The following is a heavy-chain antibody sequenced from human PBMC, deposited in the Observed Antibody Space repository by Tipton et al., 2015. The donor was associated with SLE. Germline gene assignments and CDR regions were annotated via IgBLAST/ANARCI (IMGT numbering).Heavy chain of an antibody. Sequence: LSLTCAVYGGSFSGYYWSWIRQPPGKGLEWVSAISGSGGSTYYADSVKGRFTISRDNSKNTLYLQMNSLRAEDTAVYYCAKGGINDYGDYVFDYWGQGTLVTVSS. D-gene: IGHD4-17*01. J-gene: IGHJ4*02. CDR2: ISGSGGST. CDR3: AKGGINDYGDYVFDY. V-gene: IGHV3-23*01. CDR1: GGSFSGYY.